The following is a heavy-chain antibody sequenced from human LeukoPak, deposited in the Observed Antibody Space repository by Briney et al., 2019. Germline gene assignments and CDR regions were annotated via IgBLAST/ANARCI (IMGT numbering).Heavy chain of an antibody. J-gene: IGHJ3*02. Sequence: GASVKVSCKASGYTFTGYYMHWVRQAPGQGLEWMGWINPNSGGTNYAQKFQGRVTMTRDTSISTAYMELSRLRSEDTAVYYCARYSSHYDNGLDMWGQGTLVTVSS. CDR1: GYTFTGYY. CDR2: INPNSGGT. V-gene: IGHV1-2*02. D-gene: IGHD6-19*01. CDR3: ARYSSHYDNGLDM.